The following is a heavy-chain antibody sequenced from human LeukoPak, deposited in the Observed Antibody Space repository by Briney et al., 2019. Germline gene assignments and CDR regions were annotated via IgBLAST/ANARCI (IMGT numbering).Heavy chain of an antibody. Sequence: GGSLRLSCAASGFTFSSYGMHWVRQAPGKGLEWVSAINGTAINTDYADSVKGRFTISRDYSKNTLYLQMNSLRAEDTAVYYCLTRSLLAVTGNYYMDVWGKGTTVTVSS. CDR2: INGTAINT. D-gene: IGHD6-19*01. V-gene: IGHV3-23*01. CDR3: LTRSLLAVTGNYYMDV. J-gene: IGHJ6*03. CDR1: GFTFSSYG.